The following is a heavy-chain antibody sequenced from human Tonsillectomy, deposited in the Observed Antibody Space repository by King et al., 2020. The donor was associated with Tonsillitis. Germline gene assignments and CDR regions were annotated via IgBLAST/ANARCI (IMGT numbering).Heavy chain of an antibody. Sequence: VQLVESGGGVVQPGGSLRLSCAASGFTFSKYGMHWVRQAPGKGLEWVAFIRYDGSKKYYADSVKGRFTISRDNSKNTLYLQMNSLRGEDTAVYYCAKFKGSTYYFDYWGQGTLVTVSS. CDR2: IRYDGSKK. CDR3: AKFKGSTYYFDY. D-gene: IGHD6-13*01. CDR1: GFTFSKYG. J-gene: IGHJ4*02. V-gene: IGHV3-30*02.